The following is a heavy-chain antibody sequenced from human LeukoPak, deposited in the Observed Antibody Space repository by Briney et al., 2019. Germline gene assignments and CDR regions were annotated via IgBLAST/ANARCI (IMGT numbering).Heavy chain of an antibody. J-gene: IGHJ4*02. CDR2: IYYSGST. CDR3: ARHSPVALDY. V-gene: IGHV4-59*08. Sequence: SETLSLTCTVSGVSISSYYWSWIRQPPGKGLEWIGYIYYSGSTNYNPSLKSRVTISVDTAKNQFSLKLSSVTAADTAVYYCARHSPVALDYWGQGSLVTVSS. D-gene: IGHD2-15*01. CDR1: GVSISSYY.